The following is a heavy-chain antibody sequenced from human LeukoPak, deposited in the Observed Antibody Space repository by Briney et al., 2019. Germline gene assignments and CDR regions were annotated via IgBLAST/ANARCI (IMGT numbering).Heavy chain of an antibody. CDR1: GYTFTSYG. CDR3: ARNQYSGSYSPRDGMDV. V-gene: IGHV1-18*01. D-gene: IGHD1-26*01. Sequence: ASVKVSCEASGYTFTSYGISWVRQAPGQGLEWMGWISAYNGNTNYAQKLQGRVTMTTDTSTSTVYMELRSLRSDDTAVYYCARNQYSGSYSPRDGMDVWGKGTTVTVSS. J-gene: IGHJ6*04. CDR2: ISAYNGNT.